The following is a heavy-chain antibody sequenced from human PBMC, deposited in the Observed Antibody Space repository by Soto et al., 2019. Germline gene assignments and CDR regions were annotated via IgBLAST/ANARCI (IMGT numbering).Heavy chain of an antibody. CDR2: INHSGST. V-gene: IGHV4-34*01. Sequence: TSETLSLTCAVYGGSFSGYYWSWIRQPPGKGLEWIGEINHSGSTNYNPSLKSRVTISVDTSKNQFSLKLSSVTAADTAVYYCGSLRVGARSNYYYYGMDVWGQGTTVTSP. CDR3: GSLRVGARSNYYYYGMDV. D-gene: IGHD1-26*01. J-gene: IGHJ6*02. CDR1: GGSFSGYY.